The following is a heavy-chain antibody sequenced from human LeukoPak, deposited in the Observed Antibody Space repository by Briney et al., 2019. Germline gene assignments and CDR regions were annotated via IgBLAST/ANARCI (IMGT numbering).Heavy chain of an antibody. D-gene: IGHD1-26*01. CDR1: GYTFTSYD. CDR2: MNPNSGNT. V-gene: IGHV1-8*03. Sequence: ASVKVSCKASGYTFTSYDINWVRQATGQGLEWMGWMNPNSGNTGYAQKFQGRVTITRNTSISTAYMELSSLRSEDTAVYYCARGLGPKFLGGPWDDYWGQGTLVTVSS. J-gene: IGHJ4*02. CDR3: ARGLGPKFLGGPWDDY.